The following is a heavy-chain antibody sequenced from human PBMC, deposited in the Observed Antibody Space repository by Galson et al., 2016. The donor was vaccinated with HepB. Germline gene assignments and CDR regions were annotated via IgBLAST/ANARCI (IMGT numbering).Heavy chain of an antibody. CDR1: GFTFRNHW. V-gene: IGHV3-74*01. Sequence: SLRLSCAASGFTFRNHWMHWVRQAPGKGLGWVSRIIPGGSDTRSANSVQGRFTSSRDNAKNTLYLQMNTLKVEATAVYYCARDRDVILTGYHPLFDNWGQGTLVIVSS. CDR2: IIPGGSDT. CDR3: ARDRDVILTGYHPLFDN. J-gene: IGHJ4*02. D-gene: IGHD3-9*01.